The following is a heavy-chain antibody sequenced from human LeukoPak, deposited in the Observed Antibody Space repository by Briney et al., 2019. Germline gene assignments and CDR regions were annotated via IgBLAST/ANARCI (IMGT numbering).Heavy chain of an antibody. V-gene: IGHV3-30*04. J-gene: IGHJ3*01. CDR1: GIAFSNSI. CDR3: AREGHTSCYCGTFDV. Sequence: GGSLRLSCAASGIAFSNSIMHWVRQAPGKGLEWVSAMSFDGFSKYYADSLKGRLSISRDDSKNTVYLQMNSLRLEDTAVYYCAREGHTSCYCGTFDVWGQGTTVVVSS. D-gene: IGHD3-22*01. CDR2: MSFDGFSK.